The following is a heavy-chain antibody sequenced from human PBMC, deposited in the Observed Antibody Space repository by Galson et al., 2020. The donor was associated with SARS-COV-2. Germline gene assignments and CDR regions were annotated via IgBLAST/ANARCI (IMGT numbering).Heavy chain of an antibody. V-gene: IGHV3-23*01. CDR3: AHSQDGLLGFGAFDY. J-gene: IGHJ4*02. D-gene: IGHD3-10*01. CDR1: GFTFSSYA. CDR2: ISGSGGST. Sequence: GESLKISCAASGFTFSSYAMSWVRQAPGKGLEWVSAISGSGGSTYYADSVKGRFTISRDNSKNTLYLQMNSLRAEDTAVYYCAHSQDGLLGFGAFDYGGQGTLGTVSS.